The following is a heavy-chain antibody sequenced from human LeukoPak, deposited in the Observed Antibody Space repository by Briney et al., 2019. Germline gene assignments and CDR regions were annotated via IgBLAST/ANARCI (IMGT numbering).Heavy chain of an antibody. Sequence: GGSLRLSCAASGFTFSSYAMSWVRQAPGKGLEWVSAVRGSGYDTFYADSVKGRFTISRDNSKNTLYLQMNGLRAEDTAVYHCAKSRSVEDAFDIWGRGTMVTVSS. D-gene: IGHD6-19*01. J-gene: IGHJ3*02. CDR2: VRGSGYDT. V-gene: IGHV3-23*01. CDR1: GFTFSSYA. CDR3: AKSRSVEDAFDI.